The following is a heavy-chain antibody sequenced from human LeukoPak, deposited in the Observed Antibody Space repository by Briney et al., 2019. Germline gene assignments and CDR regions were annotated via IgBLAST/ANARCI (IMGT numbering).Heavy chain of an antibody. Sequence: GASVKVSCKASGYTFTSYDINWVRQATGQGLEWMGWINPNSGNTGYAQKFQGRVTITRNTSISTAYMELSSLRSEDTAVYYCARGFDYDFWSGYYAFDYWGQGTPVTVSS. CDR2: INPNSGNT. V-gene: IGHV1-8*03. CDR1: GYTFTSYD. CDR3: ARGFDYDFWSGYYAFDY. J-gene: IGHJ4*02. D-gene: IGHD3-3*01.